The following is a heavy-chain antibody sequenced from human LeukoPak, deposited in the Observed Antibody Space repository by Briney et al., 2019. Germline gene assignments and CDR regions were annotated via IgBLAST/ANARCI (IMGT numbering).Heavy chain of an antibody. D-gene: IGHD4-17*01. V-gene: IGHV4-30-4*01. J-gene: IGHJ4*02. CDR3: ATKPNGDYYFDY. CDR2: IHSSGST. CDR1: GGSISSWDYY. Sequence: PSQTLSLTCTVSGGSISSWDYYWSWIRQHPGKGLEWIGYIHSSGSTYYNPSLKSRVTISVDTSKNQFSLRLSSVTAADTAVYYCATKPNGDYYFDYWGQGTLVTVSS.